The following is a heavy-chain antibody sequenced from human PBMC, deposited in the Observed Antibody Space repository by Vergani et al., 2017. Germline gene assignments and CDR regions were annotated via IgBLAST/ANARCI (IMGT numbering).Heavy chain of an antibody. Sequence: QVHLVESGGGVVQPGRSLRLSCVVSGFTSSYYGMHWVRQAPGKGLEWVAVISYEGTRKYYADSVKGRFTISRDKSKSTLYLEMDSLRTEDTAVYYCATKSCGTPGCQIGYFREWGQSTLVSVSS. CDR3: ATKSCGTPGCQIGYFRE. D-gene: IGHD1-1*01. J-gene: IGHJ1*01. CDR1: GFTSSYYG. V-gene: IGHV3-30*03. CDR2: ISYEGTRK.